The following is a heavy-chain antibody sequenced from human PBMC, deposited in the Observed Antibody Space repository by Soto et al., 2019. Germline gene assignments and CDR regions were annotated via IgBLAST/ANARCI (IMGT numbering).Heavy chain of an antibody. CDR2: ISNNGAHT. Sequence: PGLSMRLSCAASGFTCRNYEMHWISQATGKGLEYVSGISNNGAHTDYAKSVKGRFTISRDNSENTLYLQMGSLRAEDMALYYCARRGYGSGWPNVYMDVWGKGTTVTVSS. V-gene: IGHV3-64*01. D-gene: IGHD6-25*01. CDR3: ARRGYGSGWPNVYMDV. CDR1: GFTCRNYE. J-gene: IGHJ6*03.